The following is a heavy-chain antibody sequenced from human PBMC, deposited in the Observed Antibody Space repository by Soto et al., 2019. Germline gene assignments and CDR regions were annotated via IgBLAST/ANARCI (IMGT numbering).Heavy chain of an antibody. CDR1: GFTFSSYA. Sequence: QVQLVESGGGVVQPGRSLRLSCAASGFTFSSYAMHWVRQAPGKGLEWVAVISYDGSNKYYADSVKGRFTISRDNSKNTLYLQMNSLRAEDTAVYYCARVGRVITMAPQGAFDIWGQGTMVTVSS. V-gene: IGHV3-30-3*01. CDR3: ARVGRVITMAPQGAFDI. J-gene: IGHJ3*02. D-gene: IGHD3-10*01. CDR2: ISYDGSNK.